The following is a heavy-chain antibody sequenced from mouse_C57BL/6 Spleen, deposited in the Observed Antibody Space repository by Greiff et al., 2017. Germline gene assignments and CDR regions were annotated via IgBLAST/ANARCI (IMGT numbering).Heavy chain of an antibody. CDR3: ARAHATDFDY. D-gene: IGHD1-3*01. J-gene: IGHJ2*01. CDR1: GYAFSSYW. Sequence: VQLQQSGAELVKPGASVKISCKASGYAFSSYWMNGVKQRPGKGLEWNGQIYPGDGDTNYNGKFKGKATLNADKSSSSASMQLSSLSSEDAAVYFCARAHATDFDYWGQGTTLTVSS. CDR2: IYPGDGDT. V-gene: IGHV1-80*01.